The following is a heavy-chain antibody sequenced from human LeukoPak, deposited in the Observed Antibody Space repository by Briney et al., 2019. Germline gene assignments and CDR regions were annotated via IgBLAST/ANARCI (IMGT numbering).Heavy chain of an antibody. CDR2: IYYSGST. D-gene: IGHD2-15*01. CDR3: ARFIVVVVAATPRDDYGMDV. V-gene: IGHV4-59*12. CDR1: GGSISSYY. J-gene: IGHJ6*02. Sequence: KSSETLSLTCTVSGGSISSYYWSWIRQPPGKGLEWIGYIYYSGSTNYNPSLKSRVTISVDTSKNQFSLKLSSVTAADTAVYYCARFIVVVVAATPRDDYGMDVWGQGTTVTVSS.